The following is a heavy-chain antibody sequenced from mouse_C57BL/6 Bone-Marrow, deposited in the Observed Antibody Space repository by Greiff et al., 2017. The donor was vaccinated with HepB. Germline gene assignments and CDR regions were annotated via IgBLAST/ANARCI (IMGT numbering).Heavy chain of an antibody. CDR2: INPSTGGT. Sequence: EVKLQESGPELVKPGASVKISCKASGYSFTGYYMNWVKQSPEKSLEWIGEINPSTGGTTYNQKFKAKATLTVDKSSSTAYMQLKSLTSEDSAVYYCARRGLSWFAYWGQGTLVTVSA. V-gene: IGHV1-42*01. CDR1: GYSFTGYY. D-gene: IGHD3-1*01. J-gene: IGHJ3*01. CDR3: ARRGLSWFAY.